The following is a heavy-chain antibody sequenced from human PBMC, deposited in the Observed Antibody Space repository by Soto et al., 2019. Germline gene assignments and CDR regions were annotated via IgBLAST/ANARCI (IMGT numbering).Heavy chain of an antibody. CDR2: INQSGGT. CDR3: ARITYGDSFYGLDV. J-gene: IGHJ6*02. D-gene: IGHD4-17*01. V-gene: IGHV4-34*01. CDR1: AGSFSDYY. Sequence: SQTLSPPCAVHAGSFSDYYWNWIRQRPGKGLEWIGEINQSGGTHYNPSLKSRVTISVDTSRNQFSLKLTSVTVADTAVYYCARITYGDSFYGLDVWGQGTKVTVSS.